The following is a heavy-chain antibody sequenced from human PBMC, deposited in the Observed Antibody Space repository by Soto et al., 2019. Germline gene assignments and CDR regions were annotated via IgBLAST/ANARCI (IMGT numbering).Heavy chain of an antibody. CDR3: ARTDRDFYGLDV. Sequence: EVQLVESGGGLVQPGGSLRLSCEASGFTFRNYDMHWVRQGTGKGLEWVSGISAAGDPDYADSVEGRFTISRENAQNSFFLQMYSLRVGDPAVYYCARTDRDFYGLDVWGQGTTVIVPS. V-gene: IGHV3-13*05. CDR1: GFTFRNYD. J-gene: IGHJ6*02. CDR2: ISAAGDP.